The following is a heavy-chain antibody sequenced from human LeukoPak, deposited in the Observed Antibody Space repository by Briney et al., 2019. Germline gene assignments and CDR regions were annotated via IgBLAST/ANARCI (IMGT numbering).Heavy chain of an antibody. CDR3: AGVGESGWGD. D-gene: IGHD6-19*01. V-gene: IGHV1-69*06. CDR1: GGPFSTNA. CDR2: IIPLFGTT. J-gene: IGHJ4*02. Sequence: SVKVSCKASGGPFSTNAINWVRQAPGQGLEWMGGIIPLFGTTKYAQKFQGRVTISADKSTNTAYMELSSLRSEDTAMYYCAGVGESGWGDWGQGTLVTVSS.